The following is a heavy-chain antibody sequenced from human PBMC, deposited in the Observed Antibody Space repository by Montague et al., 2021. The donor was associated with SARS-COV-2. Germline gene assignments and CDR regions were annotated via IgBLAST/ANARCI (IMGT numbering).Heavy chain of an antibody. D-gene: IGHD3-10*01. CDR1: GFSLRSDDEG. CDR3: AHRGMIRGLIFEY. V-gene: IGHV2-5*01. Sequence: PALVKPTQTLTLTCTFSGFSLRSDDEGVAWIRQSPGQALEWLAVIYWNGDKRYSPSLQRRLTITKDTSENQVVLTMTNMDPVDTATYYCAHRGMIRGLIFEYWGQGILVTGSS. CDR2: IYWNGDK. J-gene: IGHJ4*02.